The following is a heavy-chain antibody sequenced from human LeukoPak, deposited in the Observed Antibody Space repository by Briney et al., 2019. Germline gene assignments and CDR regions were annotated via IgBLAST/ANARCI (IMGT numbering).Heavy chain of an antibody. Sequence: GGSLRLSCAASGFTFSSYAMHWVRQAPGKGLEWVAVISYDGSNEYYADSVKGRFTISRDNSKNTLYLQMNSLRAEDTAVYYCARVATPYYDFWSGYTWFDPWGQGTLVTVSS. CDR2: ISYDGSNE. J-gene: IGHJ5*02. CDR3: ARVATPYYDFWSGYTWFDP. CDR1: GFTFSSYA. D-gene: IGHD3-3*01. V-gene: IGHV3-30-3*01.